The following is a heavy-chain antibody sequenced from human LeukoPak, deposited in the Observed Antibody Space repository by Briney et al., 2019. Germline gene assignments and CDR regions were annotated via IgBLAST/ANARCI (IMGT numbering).Heavy chain of an antibody. J-gene: IGHJ4*02. Sequence: SVAVSCTASGGTFSSYAISWVRQAPGQGLEWMGGFIPSFGTANYAQQFQGSYTLSSHESTSTAYMELSSLRSEDTAVYYCARDLAHYGSGSYFSGYFDYWGQGTLVTVSS. CDR3: ARDLAHYGSGSYFSGYFDY. D-gene: IGHD3-10*01. V-gene: IGHV1-69*13. CDR2: FIPSFGTA. CDR1: GGTFSSYA.